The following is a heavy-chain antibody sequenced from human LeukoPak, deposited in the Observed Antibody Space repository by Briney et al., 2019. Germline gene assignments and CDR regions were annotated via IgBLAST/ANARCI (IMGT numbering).Heavy chain of an antibody. Sequence: GGSLRLSCAASGFTFSSYSMNWVRQAPGKGLEWVSYISSSSSTVYYADSVKGRFTISRDNAKNSLYLQMSSLRAEDTALYYCAKDSHDYGGDLDYWGQGTLVTVSS. D-gene: IGHD4-23*01. J-gene: IGHJ4*02. CDR1: GFTFSSYS. V-gene: IGHV3-48*01. CDR2: ISSSSSTV. CDR3: AKDSHDYGGDLDY.